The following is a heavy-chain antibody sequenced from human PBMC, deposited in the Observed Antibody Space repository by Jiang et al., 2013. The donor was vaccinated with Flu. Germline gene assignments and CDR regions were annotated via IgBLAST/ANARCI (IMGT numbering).Heavy chain of an antibody. J-gene: IGHJ4*02. CDR2: IYYSGST. CDR1: GGSISSSSYY. CDR3: RIYYYGSGSYYRGADY. D-gene: IGHD3-10*01. V-gene: IGHV4-39*01. Sequence: GPGLVKPSETLSLTCTVSGGSISSSSYYWGWIRQPPGKGLEWIGSIYYSGSTYYNPSLKSRVTISVDTSKNQFSLKLSSVTAADTAVYYCRIYYYGSGSYYRGADYWGQGTLVTVSS.